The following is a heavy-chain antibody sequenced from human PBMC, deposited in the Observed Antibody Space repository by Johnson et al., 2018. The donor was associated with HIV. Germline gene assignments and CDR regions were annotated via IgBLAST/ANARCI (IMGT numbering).Heavy chain of an antibody. J-gene: IGHJ3*02. CDR1: GFTFSSYW. V-gene: IGHV3-7*01. D-gene: IGHD2-2*01. CDR3: TRDVNYRDCSSTSCSDAFHI. CDR2: IKKAGSEK. Sequence: EQLVESGGDLVQPGGSLRLSCAASGFTFSSYWMSWVRQAPGKGLEWVANIKKAGSEKYYVDSVKGRLTISRDNAKNSLHLEMNSLRGEDTAVYSCTRDVNYRDCSSTSCSDAFHIWGQGTMVTVSS.